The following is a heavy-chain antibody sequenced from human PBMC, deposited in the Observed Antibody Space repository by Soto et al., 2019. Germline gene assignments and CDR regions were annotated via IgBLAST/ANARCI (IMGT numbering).Heavy chain of an antibody. D-gene: IGHD2-2*01. CDR2: IYYSGST. CDR3: VTSQGSRRHWFDP. J-gene: IGHJ5*02. CDR1: GGSISSYY. V-gene: IGHV4-59*08. Sequence: SETLSLTCTVSGGSISSYYWSWIRQPPGKGLEWIGYIYYSGSTNYNPSLKSRVTISVDTSKNQFSLKLSSVSAADTAMYFCVTSQGSRRHWFDPWGQGTLVTVSS.